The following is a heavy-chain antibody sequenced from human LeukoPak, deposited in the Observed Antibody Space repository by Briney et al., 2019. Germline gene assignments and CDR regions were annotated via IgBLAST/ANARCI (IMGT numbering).Heavy chain of an antibody. CDR1: GGSIRGYY. Sequence: SETLSLTCNVSGGSIRGYYWSWIRQPPGKGLEWIGYIYSSGSTNYNPSLKSRVTISVDTSKNQFSLKLRSVTAADTAVYYCARIEAAAGADAFDIWGQGTMVTVSS. CDR3: ARIEAAAGADAFDI. J-gene: IGHJ3*02. V-gene: IGHV4-59*01. D-gene: IGHD6-13*01. CDR2: IYSSGST.